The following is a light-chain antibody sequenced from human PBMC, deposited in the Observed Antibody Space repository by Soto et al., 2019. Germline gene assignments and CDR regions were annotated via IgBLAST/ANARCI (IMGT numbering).Light chain of an antibody. V-gene: IGKV1-33*01. CDR2: DAS. Sequence: DIPMTQSPSSLSASVGDRVTITCQASQDIKNYLNWYQQKPGKAPNLLIYDASNLKTGVPSRFSGSGSETHFTFTISSLQPEDIATYYCQHYDHLPPLSFGGGTKVEIK. CDR3: QHYDHLPPLS. J-gene: IGKJ4*01. CDR1: QDIKNY.